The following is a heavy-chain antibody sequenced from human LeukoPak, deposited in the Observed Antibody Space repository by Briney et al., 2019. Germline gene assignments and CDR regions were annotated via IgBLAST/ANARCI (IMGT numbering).Heavy chain of an antibody. CDR2: IDWDDDK. J-gene: IGHJ4*02. CDR3: ARNTDY. D-gene: IGHD5-18*01. CDR1: GCSLSSSGMR. V-gene: IGHV2-70*04. Sequence: ESGPTLVNPTQTLTLTCTFSGCSLSSSGMRVSWIRQPPGKALEWLARIDWDDDKFYTTSLKTRLTISKDTSKNQVVLTMTNMDPVDTATYYCARNTDYWGQGTLVTASS.